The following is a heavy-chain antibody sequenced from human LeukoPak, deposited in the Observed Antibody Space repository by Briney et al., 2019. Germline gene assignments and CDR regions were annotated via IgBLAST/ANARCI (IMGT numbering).Heavy chain of an antibody. CDR1: GGSISGYY. D-gene: IGHD6-13*01. Sequence: SETLSLTCTVSGGSISGYYWSWIRQHPGKGLEWIGYIYYSGSTYYNPSLKSRVTTSVDTSKNQFSLKLSSVTAADTAVYYCARFAAAYDAFDSCGQGTMVTVSS. CDR3: ARFAAAYDAFDS. J-gene: IGHJ3*02. CDR2: IYYSGST. V-gene: IGHV4-31*03.